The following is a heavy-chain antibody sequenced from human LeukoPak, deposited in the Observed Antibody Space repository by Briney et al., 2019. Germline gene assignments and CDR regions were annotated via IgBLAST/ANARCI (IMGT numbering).Heavy chain of an antibody. CDR2: ISGSGGGI. CDR1: GFTVSSNY. D-gene: IGHD6-19*01. CDR3: ASPLLGLGSGWFEYFQH. V-gene: IGHV3-23*01. J-gene: IGHJ1*01. Sequence: GGSLRLSCAASGFTVSSNYMSWVRQAPGKGLEWVSAISGSGGGIYYADSVKGRFTISRDNSKNTLYLQMNSLRAEDTAVYYCASPLLGLGSGWFEYFQHWGQGTLVTVSS.